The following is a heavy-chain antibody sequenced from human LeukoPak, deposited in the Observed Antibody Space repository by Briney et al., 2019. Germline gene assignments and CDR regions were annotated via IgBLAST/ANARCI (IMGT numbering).Heavy chain of an antibody. D-gene: IGHD6-25*01. V-gene: IGHV3-23*01. CDR2: ITRSGSNT. CDR3: ATYSALERAAGHFDS. Sequence: PGGSLRLSCAASGFTFSSYATSWVRQAPGKGLEWISTITRSGSNTYYPDPAKGRFSISRDNSKTMLYLQMYSLPAEDRAIYYCATYSALERAAGHFDSWGQGTLVTVSS. CDR1: GFTFSSYA. J-gene: IGHJ4*02.